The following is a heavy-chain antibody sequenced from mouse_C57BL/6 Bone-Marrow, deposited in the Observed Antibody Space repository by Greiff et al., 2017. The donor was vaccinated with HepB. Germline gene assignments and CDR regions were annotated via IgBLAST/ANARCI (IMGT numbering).Heavy chain of an antibody. D-gene: IGHD2-10*01. J-gene: IGHJ2*01. Sequence: VQLQQSVAELVRPGASVKLSCTASGFNIKNNYMHWVKQRPEQGLEWIGRIDPANGNTKYTPKFQGKATITADKSSNPAYMQLSSLTSEDTAIYYWARRPYYLSPRGVDYWGQGTPLTVSS. CDR1: GFNIKNNY. CDR2: IDPANGNT. CDR3: ARRPYYLSPRGVDY. V-gene: IGHV14-3*01.